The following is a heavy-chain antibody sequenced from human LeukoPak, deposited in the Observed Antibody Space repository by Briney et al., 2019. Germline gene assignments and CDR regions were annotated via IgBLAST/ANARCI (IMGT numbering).Heavy chain of an antibody. D-gene: IGHD2-2*01. Sequence: PGGSLRLSCPASGFNVSNVYMTWVRQAPGVGLEWVCLLYSGGGTYCADSVKGRFTISRLDSKNTLFLQMNRLSTEDTAVYYCARVDCSTTSCSGAFDLWGQGTLVTVSS. J-gene: IGHJ3*01. CDR1: GFNVSNVY. CDR3: ARVDCSTTSCSGAFDL. CDR2: LYSGGGT. V-gene: IGHV3-53*04.